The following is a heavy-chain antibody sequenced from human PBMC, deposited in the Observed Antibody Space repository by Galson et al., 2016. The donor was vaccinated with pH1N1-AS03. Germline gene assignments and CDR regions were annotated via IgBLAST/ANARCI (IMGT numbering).Heavy chain of an antibody. Sequence: SVKVSCKASGYTFTRYYMHWVRQAPGQGLEWMGVIDPSGGGTTYAQKFHGRVTMTRDKSTTTAHMELSSLRSEDTAIYYCVAYGSGTQAYFDYWGQGTLVTVSS. V-gene: IGHV1-46*01. J-gene: IGHJ4*02. CDR3: VAYGSGTQAYFDY. CDR2: IDPSGGGT. D-gene: IGHD3-10*01. CDR1: GYTFTRYY.